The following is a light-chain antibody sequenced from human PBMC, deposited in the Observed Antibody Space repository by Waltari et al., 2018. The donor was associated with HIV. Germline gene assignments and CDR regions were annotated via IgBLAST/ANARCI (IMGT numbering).Light chain of an antibody. CDR3: QQSYTTPLYS. J-gene: IGKJ2*03. CDR1: QSISSY. CDR2: AAS. V-gene: IGKV1-39*01. Sequence: DIQMTQSPSSLSASVGDRVTITCRASQSISSYLNWYQHKPGKAPKLLISAASSLQSGVPSRFSGSGSWTDFTLTISSLQPEDFASYYCQQSYTTPLYSFGQGTKLEIK.